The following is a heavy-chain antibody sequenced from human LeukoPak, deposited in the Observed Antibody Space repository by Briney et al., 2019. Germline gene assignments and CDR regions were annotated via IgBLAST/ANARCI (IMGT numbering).Heavy chain of an antibody. D-gene: IGHD3-3*01. CDR1: GGSISSYY. V-gene: IGHV4-59*01. J-gene: IGHJ4*02. CDR3: ARGVFGVVIIGDYFALDY. Sequence: SETLSLTCTVSGGSISSYYWSRIRQPPGKGLEWIGYIYYSGSTNYNPSLKSRVTISVDTSKNQFSLKLSSVTAADTAVYYCARGVFGVVIIGDYFALDYWGQGTLVTVSS. CDR2: IYYSGST.